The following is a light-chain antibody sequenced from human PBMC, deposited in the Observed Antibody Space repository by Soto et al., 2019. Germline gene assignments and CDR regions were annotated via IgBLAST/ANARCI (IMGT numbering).Light chain of an antibody. V-gene: IGKV3D-20*02. Sequence: EIVLTQSPGTLSLSPGERATLSCRASQSVHSNYLAWYQQKPAQAPRLLIYGASTRATGIPDRFDGSGSGTDFTLTISSLEPEDFAVYYCQQRTRWPMTFGQGTRLEIK. CDR1: QSVHSNY. J-gene: IGKJ5*01. CDR3: QQRTRWPMT. CDR2: GAS.